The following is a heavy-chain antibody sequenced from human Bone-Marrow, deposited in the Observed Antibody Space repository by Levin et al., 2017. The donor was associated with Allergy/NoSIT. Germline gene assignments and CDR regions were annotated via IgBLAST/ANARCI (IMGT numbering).Heavy chain of an antibody. D-gene: IGHD6-13*01. CDR3: SRDFAHSNSWCRFDS. J-gene: IGHJ4*02. CDR1: GFIFGDYP. V-gene: IGHV3-49*03. Sequence: RAGGSLRLSCTASGFIFGDYPMSWFRQAPGRGLEWVGLIRNKAYGGTTEYSASVKGRFTISRDDANSIAYLQMNSLKTEDTAVYYCSRDFAHSNSWCRFDSWGQGAPVTVSS. CDR2: IRNKAYGGTT.